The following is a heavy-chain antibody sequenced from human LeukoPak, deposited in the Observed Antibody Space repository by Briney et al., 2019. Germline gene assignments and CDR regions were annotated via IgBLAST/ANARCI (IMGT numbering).Heavy chain of an antibody. CDR3: ARVFVGENFDY. Sequence: GGSLRLSCAASGFTFSSYEMNWVRQAPGKGLEWLSYISYTGSNKYYAHSVKGRFTISRDNAKNSLYLQMNSLRAEDTAVYFCARVFVGENFDYWGQGTLVTVSS. V-gene: IGHV3-48*03. D-gene: IGHD3-10*02. CDR1: GFTFSSYE. CDR2: ISYTGSNK. J-gene: IGHJ4*02.